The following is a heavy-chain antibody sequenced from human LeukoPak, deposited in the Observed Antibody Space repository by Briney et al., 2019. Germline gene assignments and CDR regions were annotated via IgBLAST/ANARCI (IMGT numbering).Heavy chain of an antibody. D-gene: IGHD4-11*01. J-gene: IGHJ4*02. CDR1: GFSLSTSGVG. CDR3: AHMIYSNSYFDY. V-gene: IGHV2-5*02. Sequence: SGPTLVNPTQTLTLTCTFSGFSLSTSGVGVGWIRQPPGRALEWLALIYWDDDKRYSPSLKCRLTITKDTSRNQVVLTMTNMDPVDTATYYCAHMIYSNSYFDYWGQGTLVTVSS. CDR2: IYWDDDK.